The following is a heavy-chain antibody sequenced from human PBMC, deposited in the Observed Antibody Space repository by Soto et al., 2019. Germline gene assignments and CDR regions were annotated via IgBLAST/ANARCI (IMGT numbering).Heavy chain of an antibody. V-gene: IGHV4-30-4*01. D-gene: IGHD4-4*01. J-gene: IGHJ6*02. Sequence: PSETLSLTCTVSGGSINSGDYYWSWIRQPPGKGLEWIGYIYYSGSTYYNPSLKSRVTISVDTSKDQFSLKLSSVTAADTAVYYCARTTVTTGGMDVWGQGTTVTVSS. CDR1: GGSINSGDYY. CDR2: IYYSGST. CDR3: ARTTVTTGGMDV.